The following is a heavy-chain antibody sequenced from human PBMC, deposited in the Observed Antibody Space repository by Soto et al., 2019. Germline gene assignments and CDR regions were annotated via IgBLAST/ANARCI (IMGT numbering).Heavy chain of an antibody. CDR2: ISYDGINK. J-gene: IGHJ4*02. CDR1: GFTFSSYG. Sequence: GGSLRLSCAASGFTFSSYGMHWVRQAPGKGLEWVAVISYDGINKYYADSVKGRFTISRDNSKNTLYLQMNSLRAEDTAVYYCAKDQAWGGYSSSWYWGQGTLVTVSS. V-gene: IGHV3-30*18. CDR3: AKDQAWGGYSSSWY. D-gene: IGHD6-13*01.